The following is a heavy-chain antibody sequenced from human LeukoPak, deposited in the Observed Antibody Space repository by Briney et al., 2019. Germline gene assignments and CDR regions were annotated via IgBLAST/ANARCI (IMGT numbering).Heavy chain of an antibody. V-gene: IGHV3-23*01. CDR1: GITLSNYG. D-gene: IGHD3-22*01. Sequence: GGSLRLSCAVSGITLSNYGMSWVRESPGKGLEWVAGISDSGGSTNYADSVKGRFTISRDNRKNTLYLQMNSLRAEDTAVYFCAKRGVVIRVILVGFHKEAYYFDSWGQGALVTVSS. J-gene: IGHJ4*02. CDR2: ISDSGGST. CDR3: AKRGVVIRVILVGFHKEAYYFDS.